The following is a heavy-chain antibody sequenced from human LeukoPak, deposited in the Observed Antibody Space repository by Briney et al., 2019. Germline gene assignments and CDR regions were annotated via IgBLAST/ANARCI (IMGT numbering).Heavy chain of an antibody. J-gene: IGHJ4*02. V-gene: IGHV3-66*01. CDR3: ASSRYDSSGYYGIIAY. CDR2: IYSGGST. CDR1: GYSFTNYW. Sequence: GESLKISCKGSGYSFTNYWIGWVRQAPGKGLEWVSVIYSGGSTYYADSVKGRFTISRDNAKNSLYLQMNSLRAEDTAVYYCASSRYDSSGYYGIIAYWGQGTLVTVSS. D-gene: IGHD3-22*01.